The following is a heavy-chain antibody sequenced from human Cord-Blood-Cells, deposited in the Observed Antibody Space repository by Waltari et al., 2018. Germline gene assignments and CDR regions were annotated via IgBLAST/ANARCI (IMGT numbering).Heavy chain of an antibody. CDR2: ISYDGSNN. J-gene: IGHJ6*02. Sequence: QVQLVESGAGEVQPGRSLRLSCAASGFTFSSYAMHWVRQAPGKGLEWVAVISYDGSNNYYANSVKGLFTVSRDNSKNTLYLQMNSLGAEDTAVYYCARGDCSSTSCSTDYYYGMDVWGQGTTVTVSS. CDR3: ARGDCSSTSCSTDYYYGMDV. D-gene: IGHD2-2*01. CDR1: GFTFSSYA. V-gene: IGHV3-30-3*01.